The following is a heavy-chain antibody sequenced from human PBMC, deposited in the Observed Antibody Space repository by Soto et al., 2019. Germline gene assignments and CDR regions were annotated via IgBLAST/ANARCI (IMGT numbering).Heavy chain of an antibody. J-gene: IGHJ4*02. D-gene: IGHD1-26*01. CDR3: ARRGGGSYYDY. V-gene: IGHV3-23*01. CDR2: ISGSGGST. Sequence: EVQLLESGGGLVQPGGSLRLSCAASGFTFSSYAMRWVRQAPGKGLEWVSAISGSGGSTYYADSVKGRFTISRDNSKNTLYLQMNGRRAEDTAVYCCARRGGGSYYDYWGQGTLVTVSS. CDR1: GFTFSSYA.